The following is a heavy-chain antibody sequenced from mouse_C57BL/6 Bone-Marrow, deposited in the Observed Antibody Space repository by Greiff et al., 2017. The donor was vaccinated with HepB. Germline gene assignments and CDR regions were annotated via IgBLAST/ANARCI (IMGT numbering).Heavy chain of an antibody. CDR3: APLWLRREAMDY. D-gene: IGHD2-2*01. CDR2: INPNNGGT. CDR1: GYTFTDYY. Sequence: VQLQQSGPELVKPGASVKISCKASGYTFTDYYMNWVKQSHGKSLEWIGDINPNNGGTSYNQKFKGKATLTVDKSSSTAYMELRSLTSEDSAVYYCAPLWLRREAMDYWGQGTSVTVSS. V-gene: IGHV1-26*01. J-gene: IGHJ4*01.